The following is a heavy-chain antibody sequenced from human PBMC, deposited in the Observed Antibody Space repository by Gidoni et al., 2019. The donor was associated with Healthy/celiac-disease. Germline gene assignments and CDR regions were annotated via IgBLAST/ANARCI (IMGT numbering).Heavy chain of an antibody. CDR3: ARVGVGIAAAGSKYNWFDP. D-gene: IGHD6-13*01. CDR2: IYHSGST. V-gene: IGHV4-30-2*01. CDR1: GGSISSGGYS. J-gene: IGHJ5*02. Sequence: QLQLQESGSGLVKPSQTLSLTCAVSGGSISSGGYSWSWIRQPPGKGLEWIGYIYHSGSTYYNPSLKSRVTISVDRSKTQFSLKLSSVTAADTAVYYCARVGVGIAAAGSKYNWFDPWGQGTLVTVSS.